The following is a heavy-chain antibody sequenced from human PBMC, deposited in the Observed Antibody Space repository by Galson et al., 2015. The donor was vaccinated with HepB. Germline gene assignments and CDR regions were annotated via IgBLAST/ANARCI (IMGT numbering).Heavy chain of an antibody. D-gene: IGHD6-19*01. V-gene: IGHV3-21*01. CDR1: GFTFSSYS. J-gene: IGHJ4*02. CDR2: ISSSSSYI. CDR3: AREDFFPGIAVAGPFDY. Sequence: SLRLSCAASGFTFSSYSMNWVRQAPGKGLEWVSSISSSSSYIYYADSVKGRFTISRDNAKNSLYLQMNSLRAEDTAVYYCAREDFFPGIAVAGPFDYWGQGTLVTVSS.